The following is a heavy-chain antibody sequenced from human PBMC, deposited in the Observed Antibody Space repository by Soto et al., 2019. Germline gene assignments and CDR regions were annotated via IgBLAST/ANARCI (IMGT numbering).Heavy chain of an antibody. CDR3: AKGAVTSILGYFDF. J-gene: IGHJ4*02. D-gene: IGHD5-12*01. CDR2: ISWNSGNI. V-gene: IGHV3-9*01. Sequence: EVHLVESGGGLVQPGRSLRLSCAASGFIFEDYAMHWVRQVPGKGLEWVSSISWNSGNIVYADSVKGRFTVSRDSANNSMYLQMNSLRTEDTALYYCAKGAVTSILGYFDFCGQGTLVTVSS. CDR1: GFIFEDYA.